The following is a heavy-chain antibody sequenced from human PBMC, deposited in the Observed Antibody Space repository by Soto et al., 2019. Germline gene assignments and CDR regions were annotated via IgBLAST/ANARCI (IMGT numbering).Heavy chain of an antibody. Sequence: PSETLSLTCTVSGGSISSSGYYWSWVRQHPGKGLEWIGYIYYSGSTYYNPSLKSRVTISVDTSKNQFSLKLSSVTAADTAVYYCARVRPVAAARRGGFDPWGQGTLVTVSS. CDR2: IYYSGST. CDR1: GGSISSSGYY. CDR3: ARVRPVAAARRGGFDP. D-gene: IGHD6-13*01. V-gene: IGHV4-31*03. J-gene: IGHJ5*02.